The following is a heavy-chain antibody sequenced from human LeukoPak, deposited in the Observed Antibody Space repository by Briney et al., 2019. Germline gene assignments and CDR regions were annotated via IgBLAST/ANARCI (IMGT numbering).Heavy chain of an antibody. J-gene: IGHJ6*03. CDR2: INHSGST. Sequence: SETLSLTCAVYGGSFSGYYWSWIRQPPGKGLEWIGEINHSGSTNYNPSLKSRVTISVDTSKNQFSLKLSSVTAADTAVYYCARGNYDYVWGSYPPAYYYYMDVWGKGTTVTVSS. CDR3: ARGNYDYVWGSYPPAYYYYMDV. D-gene: IGHD3-16*01. CDR1: GGSFSGYY. V-gene: IGHV4-34*01.